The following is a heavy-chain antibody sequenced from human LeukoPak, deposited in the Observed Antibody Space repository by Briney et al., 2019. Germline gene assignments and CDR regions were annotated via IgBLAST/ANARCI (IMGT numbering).Heavy chain of an antibody. CDR3: GSAGYSSGWSVDAFDI. V-gene: IGHV4-59*01. CDR1: GGSISSYY. D-gene: IGHD6-19*01. Sequence: PSETLSLTCTVSGGSISSYYWSWIRQPPGKGLEWIGYIYYSGSTNYNPSLKSRVTISVDTSKNQFSLKLSSVTAADTAVYYCGSAGYSSGWSVDAFDIWGQGTMVTVSS. CDR2: IYYSGST. J-gene: IGHJ3*02.